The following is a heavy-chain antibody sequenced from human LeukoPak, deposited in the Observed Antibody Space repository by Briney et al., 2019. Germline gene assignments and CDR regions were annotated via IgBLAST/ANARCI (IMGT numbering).Heavy chain of an antibody. CDR1: GGTFSTYA. CDR2: IIPILGTT. V-gene: IGHV1-69*04. J-gene: IGHJ4*02. D-gene: IGHD2-21*01. CDR3: ERGTGVVDC. Sequence: SVNVSFMASGGTFSTYAIRWMRQAPGQGLEWMGRIIPILGTTNYAQKVQGRVTITADKSTNTSYMELTSLRSEDTAVYYCERGTGVVDCRVQATKVSVSS.